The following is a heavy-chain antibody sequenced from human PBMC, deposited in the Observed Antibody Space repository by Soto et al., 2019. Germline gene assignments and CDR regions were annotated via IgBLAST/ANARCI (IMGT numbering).Heavy chain of an antibody. CDR1: GFTFSSYA. D-gene: IGHD1-1*01. CDR2: ISNSGGST. Sequence: PXGSLRLSCAASGFTFSSYAMSGVRQAPGKGLDWVSTISNSGGSTYYADSVKGRFTISRDNSKDTVYLQMNSLRAEDTAVYYCARLVWTRPADYFDYWGQGTLVTVSS. J-gene: IGHJ4*02. CDR3: ARLVWTRPADYFDY. V-gene: IGHV3-23*01.